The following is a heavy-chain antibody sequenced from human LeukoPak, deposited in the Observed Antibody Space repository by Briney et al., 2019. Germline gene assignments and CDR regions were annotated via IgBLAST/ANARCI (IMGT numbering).Heavy chain of an antibody. CDR1: GFNFRSYS. D-gene: IGHD6-19*01. CDR2: ITSSSSVL. CDR3: ARDSGAYSSGWYGAFDI. V-gene: IGHV3-48*01. J-gene: IGHJ3*02. Sequence: GGSLRLSCAVSGFNFRSYSMNWVRQAPGKGLEWISYITSSSSVLFYADSVRRRFTISRDNSKNTLYLQMNSLRAEDTAVYYCARDSGAYSSGWYGAFDIWGQGTMVTVSS.